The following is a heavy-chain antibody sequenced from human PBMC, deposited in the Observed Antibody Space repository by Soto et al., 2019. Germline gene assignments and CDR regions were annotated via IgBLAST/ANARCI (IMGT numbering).Heavy chain of an antibody. CDR3: AREGLDSYGPGPYWVGYYGMEV. J-gene: IGHJ6*02. D-gene: IGHD5-18*01. Sequence: GSLILSFAASVFTFSSYDMHCVRQSTCKVLDWVSAIGTAGDTYYPGSVKGRFTISRENAKNSLYLQMNSLRAEGTAVYYCAREGLDSYGPGPYWVGYYGMEVWGQGTTVTVSS. V-gene: IGHV3-13*01. CDR1: VFTFSSYD. CDR2: IGTAGDT.